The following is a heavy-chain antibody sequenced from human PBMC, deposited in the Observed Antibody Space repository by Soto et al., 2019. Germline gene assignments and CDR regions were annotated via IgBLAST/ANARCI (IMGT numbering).Heavy chain of an antibody. D-gene: IGHD3-3*01. CDR2: ISAYNGNT. CDR3: ARDGSITIFGVVTPPLDP. Sequence: ASVKVSCKASGYTFTSYGISWVRQAPGQGLEWMGWISAYNGNTNYAQKLQGRVTMTTDTSTSTAYMELRSLRSDDTAVYYCARDGSITIFGVVTPPLDPCGQGTLVTVSS. V-gene: IGHV1-18*01. J-gene: IGHJ5*02. CDR1: GYTFTSYG.